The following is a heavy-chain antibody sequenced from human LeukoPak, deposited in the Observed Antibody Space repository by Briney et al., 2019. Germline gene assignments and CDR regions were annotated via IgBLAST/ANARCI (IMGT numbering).Heavy chain of an antibody. CDR2: ISYDGSNK. CDR3: AREPPSSWYSYYYYYYMDV. Sequence: GRSLRLSCAASGFTFSSYAMHWVRQAPGKGLEWVAVISYDGSNKYYADSVKGRFTISRDNSKNTLYLQMNSLRAEDTAVYYCAREPPSSWYSYYYYYYMDVWGKGTTVNVSS. J-gene: IGHJ6*03. CDR1: GFTFSSYA. V-gene: IGHV3-30*01. D-gene: IGHD6-13*01.